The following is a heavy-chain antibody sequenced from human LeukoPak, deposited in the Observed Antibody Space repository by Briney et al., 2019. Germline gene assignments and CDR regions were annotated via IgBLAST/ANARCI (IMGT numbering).Heavy chain of an antibody. CDR1: GYTFTSYY. CDR3: ARDHYYDSSGPGLGGDY. J-gene: IGHJ4*02. D-gene: IGHD3-22*01. Sequence: ASVKVSCKASGYTFTSYYMHWVRQAPGQGLEWMGIINPNGGSTSYAQKFQGRVTMTRDTSTSTVYMELSSLRSEDTAVYYCARDHYYDSSGPGLGGDYWGQGTLVTVSS. CDR2: INPNGGST. V-gene: IGHV1-46*01.